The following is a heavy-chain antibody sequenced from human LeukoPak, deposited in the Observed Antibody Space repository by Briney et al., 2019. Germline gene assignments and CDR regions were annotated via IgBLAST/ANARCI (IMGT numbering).Heavy chain of an antibody. CDR1: GFTFSSYA. V-gene: IGHV3-23*01. Sequence: PGGSLRLSCAASGFTFSSYAMSWVRQAPGKGLEWVSAISGSGGSTYYADSVKGRFTISRDNSKNTLYLQMNSLRAEDTAVYYCAKPEYDPNSGAPLHWGQGTLVTVSS. D-gene: IGHD1-26*01. CDR3: AKPEYDPNSGAPLH. CDR2: ISGSGGST. J-gene: IGHJ4*02.